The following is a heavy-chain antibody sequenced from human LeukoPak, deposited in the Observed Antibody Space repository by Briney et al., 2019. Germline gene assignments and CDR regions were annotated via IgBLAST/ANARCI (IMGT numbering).Heavy chain of an antibody. CDR3: ARYSDWICVDY. Sequence: GGSLRLSCTASGFSFNTYWLYGVRQAPGRGLVWVARVNREGTTTAYADSVKGRFIISIDNSKNTLYLQMNNLRAEDTAVYYCARYSDWICVDYGGQGTAVTVSS. CDR1: GFSFNTYW. D-gene: IGHD2-2*03. V-gene: IGHV3-74*03. CDR2: VNREGTTT. J-gene: IGHJ4*02.